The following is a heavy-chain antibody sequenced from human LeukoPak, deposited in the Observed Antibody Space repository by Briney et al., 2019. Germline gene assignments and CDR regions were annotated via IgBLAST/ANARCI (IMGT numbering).Heavy chain of an antibody. CDR2: VSGYNGNT. CDR3: ARDRPVMITFGGVIIAAY. V-gene: IGHV1-18*01. D-gene: IGHD3-16*02. Sequence: VASVKVPCKASGYTFTSHGINWLRQAPGQGLEWMGWVSGYNGNTDYAQKFQGRVTMTTDRSTNTVYMELRSLRSDDTAVYYCARDRPVMITFGGVIIAAYWGQGTLVSVSS. J-gene: IGHJ4*02. CDR1: GYTFTSHG.